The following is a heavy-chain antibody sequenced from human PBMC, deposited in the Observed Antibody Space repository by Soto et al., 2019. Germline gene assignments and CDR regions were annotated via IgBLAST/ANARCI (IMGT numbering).Heavy chain of an antibody. CDR2: ISYSGST. CDR3: AREGFWSGYYYFDY. D-gene: IGHD3-3*01. J-gene: IGHJ4*02. Sequence: SETLSLTCSVSGGSISNFYWSWIRQPPGKELEWIGYISYSGSTNYNPSLKSRVTISVDTSKNQFSLQLSSVTAADTAVYFCAREGFWSGYYYFDYWGQGILVTVSS. CDR1: GGSISNFY. V-gene: IGHV4-59*01.